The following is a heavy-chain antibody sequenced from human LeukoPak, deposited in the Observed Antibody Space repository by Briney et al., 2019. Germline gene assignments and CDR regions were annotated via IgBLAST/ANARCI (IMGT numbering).Heavy chain of an antibody. J-gene: IGHJ4*02. D-gene: IGHD3-16*02. V-gene: IGHV4-59*08. CDR2: IYYSGST. CDR3: ARTIYDYVWGSYRYTGGWYFDY. CDR1: GGSISSYY. Sequence: SETLSLTCTVSGGSISSYYWSWIRQPPGQGLEWIGYIYYSGSTNYNPSLKSRVTISVDTSKNQFSLKLSSVTAADTAVYYCARTIYDYVWGSYRYTGGWYFDYWGQGTLVTVSS.